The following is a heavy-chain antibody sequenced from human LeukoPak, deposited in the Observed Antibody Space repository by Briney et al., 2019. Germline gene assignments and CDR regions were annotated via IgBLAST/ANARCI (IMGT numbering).Heavy chain of an antibody. CDR2: IYYSGST. Sequence: SETLSLTCTVSGGSISSYYWSWIRQPPGKGLEWIGYIYYSGSTNYNPSLKSRVTMSVDTSKNQFSLKLSSVTAADTAVYYCARDGFAVNGVYYHFYMDVWGKGTTVTVSS. CDR1: GGSISSYY. D-gene: IGHD3-3*01. V-gene: IGHV4-59*12. J-gene: IGHJ6*03. CDR3: ARDGFAVNGVYYHFYMDV.